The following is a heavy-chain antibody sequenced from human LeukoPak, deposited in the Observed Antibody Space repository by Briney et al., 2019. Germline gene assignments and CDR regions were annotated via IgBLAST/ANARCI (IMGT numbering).Heavy chain of an antibody. CDR3: ARVFQSRITMARWFDT. J-gene: IGHJ5*02. D-gene: IGHD3-10*01. V-gene: IGHV4-59*12. CDR1: GRSLSSYY. CDR2: IYYSGST. Sequence: SETLSPTCTVSGRSLSSYYGSWMRQPPGKGLEWIGYIYYSGSTNYNPSLKSRVTISVDTSKNQFSLKLSSVTAADMTVYYCARVFQSRITMARWFDTWGQGTLVTVSS.